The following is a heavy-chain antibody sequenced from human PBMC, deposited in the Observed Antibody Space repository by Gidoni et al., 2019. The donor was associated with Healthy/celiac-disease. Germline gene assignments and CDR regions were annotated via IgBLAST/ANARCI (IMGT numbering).Heavy chain of an antibody. CDR2: ISSSSSYT. Sequence: QVQLVESGGGLVKPGGSLRLSCAASGFTFSDYYMSWIRQAPGKGLEWVSYISSSSSYTNYADSVKGRFTISRDNAKNSLYLQMNSLRAEDTAVYYCARDLYAGQWLLDAFDIWGQGTMVTVSS. CDR3: ARDLYAGQWLLDAFDI. CDR1: GFTFSDYY. J-gene: IGHJ3*02. D-gene: IGHD6-19*01. V-gene: IGHV3-11*05.